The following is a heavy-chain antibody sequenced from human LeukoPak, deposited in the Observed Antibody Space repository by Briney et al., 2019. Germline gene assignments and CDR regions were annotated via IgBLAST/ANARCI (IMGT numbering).Heavy chain of an antibody. D-gene: IGHD6-19*01. J-gene: IGHJ4*02. Sequence: SETLSLTCTVSGGSISSGDYYWSWIRQPPGKGLEWIGCLYNGGTTNYNPSLKSRVSISVDTSKNQFSLNLNSVTAADTAVYYCARSVGVAGKRTATDYWGRGTLVTVSS. CDR1: GGSISSGDYY. CDR3: ARSVGVAGKRTATDY. CDR2: LYNGGTT. V-gene: IGHV4-61*08.